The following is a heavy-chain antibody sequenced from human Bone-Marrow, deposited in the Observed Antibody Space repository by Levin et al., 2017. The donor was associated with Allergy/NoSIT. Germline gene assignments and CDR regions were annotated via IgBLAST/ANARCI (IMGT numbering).Heavy chain of an antibody. V-gene: IGHV1-2*02. CDR2: INSNSGGT. J-gene: IGHJ6*02. D-gene: IGHD1-20*01. Sequence: ASVKVSCKASGDIFITYYIHWVRQAPGEGLEWMGWINSNSGGTNYAQKFQGRVTMTRDTSMSIAYMELTSMKSDDTAVYYCASDRTAGITAYGLDVWGQGTTVTVSS. CDR3: ASDRTAGITAYGLDV. CDR1: GDIFITYY.